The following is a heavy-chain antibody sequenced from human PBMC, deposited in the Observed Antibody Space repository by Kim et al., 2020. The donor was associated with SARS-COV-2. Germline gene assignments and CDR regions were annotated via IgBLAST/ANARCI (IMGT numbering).Heavy chain of an antibody. Sequence: ASVKVSCKASGYTFTSYGISWVRQAPGQGLEWMGWISAYNGNTNYAQKLQGRVTMTTDTSTSTAYMELRSLRSDDTAVYYCARDSSSGWYGVHWFNPWGQGTLVTVSS. CDR1: GYTFTSYG. V-gene: IGHV1-18*01. D-gene: IGHD6-19*01. CDR3: ARDSSSGWYGVHWFNP. J-gene: IGHJ5*02. CDR2: ISAYNGNT.